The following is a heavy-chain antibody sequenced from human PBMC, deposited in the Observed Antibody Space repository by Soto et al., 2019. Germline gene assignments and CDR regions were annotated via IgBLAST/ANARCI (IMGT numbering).Heavy chain of an antibody. V-gene: IGHV3-30*03. Sequence: QVQLVESGGGVVKPGRSLRLSCAASGFTFSNYGMHWVRQAPGTGLDWVAVISYDGSIEYYSESVKGRFTMSRDNSENTVYLQMNSLRTEDTAVYFCGRDWVWFGAHPIDNWGQGTLVTVSS. CDR1: GFTFSNYG. CDR2: ISYDGSIE. CDR3: GRDWVWFGAHPIDN. D-gene: IGHD3-10*01. J-gene: IGHJ4*02.